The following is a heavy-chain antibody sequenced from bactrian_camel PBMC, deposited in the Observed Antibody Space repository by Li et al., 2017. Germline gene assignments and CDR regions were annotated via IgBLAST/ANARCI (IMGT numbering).Heavy chain of an antibody. CDR1: GFTSSTYW. D-gene: IGHD6*01. CDR2: INSGGAST. CDR3: AADKSPYGGDCLLSASPKIANARNS. Sequence: QLVESGGGLVQPGGSLRVSCAASGFTSSTYWMYWVRQTPGKGLEWVSTINSGGASTYYPDSVKGRFTISRGSGADTADLQMNNLKTEDTAVYYCAADKSPYGGDCLLSASPKIANARNSWGQGTQVTVS. V-gene: IGHV3S25*01. J-gene: IGHJ6*01.